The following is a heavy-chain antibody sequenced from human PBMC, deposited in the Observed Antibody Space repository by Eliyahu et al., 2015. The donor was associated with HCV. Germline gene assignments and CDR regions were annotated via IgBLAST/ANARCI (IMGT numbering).Heavy chain of an antibody. CDR2: INRSGNT. V-gene: IGHV4-34*01. CDR3: ARVSGGDSGSYSPVFDY. CDR1: GGSFSGFF. Sequence: QVRLQQWGAGLLKPSETLSLTCGVSGGSFSGFFWSWIRQTPGKGLEWIGEINRSGNTHYSPSLKSRVIISLDTPKNQFSLTLNSLSAADTSVYYCARVSGGDSGSYSPVFDYWGQGTLVTVSS. D-gene: IGHD1-26*01. J-gene: IGHJ4*02.